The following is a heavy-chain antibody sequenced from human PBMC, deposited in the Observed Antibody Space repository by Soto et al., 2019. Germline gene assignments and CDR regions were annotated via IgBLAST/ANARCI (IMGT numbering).Heavy chain of an antibody. CDR2: VCPGGRT. Sequence: QVRLQQWGAGLVRPSESLSLTCAVYGGSFNNDWWSCIRQPPGKGLEWIGEVCPGGRTNYSPTLKREVRIAVEGSKNQFSLRLTSVTVADTAVYYCARGDYGQYDAYNWFDPWGQGNLVSVAS. V-gene: IGHV4-34*02. D-gene: IGHD3-10*01. J-gene: IGHJ5*02. CDR1: GGSFNNDW. CDR3: ARGDYGQYDAYNWFDP.